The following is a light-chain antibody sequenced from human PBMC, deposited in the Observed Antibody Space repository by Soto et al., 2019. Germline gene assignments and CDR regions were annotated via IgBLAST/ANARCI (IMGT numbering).Light chain of an antibody. CDR2: GAS. J-gene: IGKJ3*01. Sequence: EIVLTQSPGTLSLSPGERATLSCRASQSISSNYLAWYQQKPGQAPRLLIYGASSRATGIPDRFSGSGSGTDFTLTISRLEPEDFAVYHCQQYDNSPVTFVPGTKVDIK. V-gene: IGKV3-20*01. CDR3: QQYDNSPVT. CDR1: QSISSNY.